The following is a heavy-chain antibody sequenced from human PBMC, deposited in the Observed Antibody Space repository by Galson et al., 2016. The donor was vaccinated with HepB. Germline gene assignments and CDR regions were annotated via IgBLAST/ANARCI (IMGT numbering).Heavy chain of an antibody. V-gene: IGHV4-59*01. J-gene: IGHJ3*02. Sequence: LSLTCTVSGGSISTYYWSWIRQPPGKGLEWIGYIYHTGSTNSNPPLKSRVTISVDTSKNQFSLKLSSVTAADTAMYYCARMIVVGDAFEIWGQGTMVSVSS. CDR3: ARMIVVGDAFEI. D-gene: IGHD3-22*01. CDR1: GGSISTYY. CDR2: IYHTGST.